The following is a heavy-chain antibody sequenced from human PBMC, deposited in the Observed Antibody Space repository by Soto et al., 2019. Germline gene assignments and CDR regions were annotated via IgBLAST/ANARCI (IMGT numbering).Heavy chain of an antibody. CDR3: AKDAVYRDGLWLMDS. CDR1: GFTISTYA. D-gene: IGHD2-21*01. V-gene: IGHV3-23*01. CDR2: VTGSGSQI. Sequence: GGSLRLSCAASGFTISTYAMTWVRQAPGKGLECVSGVTGSGSQIYYADSVKGRFTISKDNSKNTLYLQMSSLREEDTALYYCAKDAVYRDGLWLMDSWGQGTLVTVS. J-gene: IGHJ5*02.